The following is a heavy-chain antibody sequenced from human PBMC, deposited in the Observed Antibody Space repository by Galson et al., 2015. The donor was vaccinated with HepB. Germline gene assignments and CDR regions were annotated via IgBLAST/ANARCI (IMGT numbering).Heavy chain of an antibody. CDR2: ISYDGSNK. J-gene: IGHJ6*03. CDR3: AKDTSSSWYDRYYYYMDV. Sequence: SLRLSCAASGFTFSSYGMHWVRQAPGKGLEWVAVISYDGSNKYYADSVKGRFTISRDNSKNTLYLQMNSLRAEDTAVYYCAKDTSSSWYDRYYYYMDVWGKGTTVTVSS. D-gene: IGHD6-13*01. V-gene: IGHV3-30*18. CDR1: GFTFSSYG.